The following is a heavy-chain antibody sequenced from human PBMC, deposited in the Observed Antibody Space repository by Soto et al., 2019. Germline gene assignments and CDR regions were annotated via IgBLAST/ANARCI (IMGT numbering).Heavy chain of an antibody. V-gene: IGHV3-33*01. Sequence: QVQLVESGGGVVQPGRSLRLSCAASGFTFSSYGMQWVRQAPGKGLEWVAVIWYDGSNKYYADSVKGRFTISRDNSKNTLYLQMNSLRAEDTAVYYCARDEWQWLVLYAFDIWGQGTMVTVSS. D-gene: IGHD6-19*01. CDR2: IWYDGSNK. CDR1: GFTFSSYG. CDR3: ARDEWQWLVLYAFDI. J-gene: IGHJ3*02.